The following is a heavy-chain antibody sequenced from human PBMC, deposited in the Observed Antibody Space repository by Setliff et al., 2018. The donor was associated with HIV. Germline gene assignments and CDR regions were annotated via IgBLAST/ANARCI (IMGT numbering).Heavy chain of an antibody. J-gene: IGHJ3*02. CDR1: GGSISSHY. D-gene: IGHD3-16*01. V-gene: IGHV4-59*11. Sequence: ETLSLTCTVSGGSISSHYWSWIRQPPGKGLEWIGSIYYSGSTNYNPSLKSRVTISVDTSKNQFSLKLSSVIAADTAVYYCARDYTNAFDIWGQGTMVTVSS. CDR2: IYYSGST. CDR3: ARDYTNAFDI.